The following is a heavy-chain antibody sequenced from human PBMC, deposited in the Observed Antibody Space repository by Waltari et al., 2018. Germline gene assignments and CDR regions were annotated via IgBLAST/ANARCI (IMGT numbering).Heavy chain of an antibody. Sequence: QVQLQQWGAGLLKPSETLSLTCAAYGGSFIGYYWCWSRQPPGKGLGWIGEIKHRGSTNYNTSLTSRVTISVETSKNQFSLELSSVTAADTAVYYCAGGSSWYVYYYYGMDVWGQGTTVTVSS. J-gene: IGHJ6*02. CDR2: IKHRGST. CDR3: AGGSSWYVYYYYGMDV. CDR1: GGSFIGYY. D-gene: IGHD6-13*01. V-gene: IGHV4-34*01.